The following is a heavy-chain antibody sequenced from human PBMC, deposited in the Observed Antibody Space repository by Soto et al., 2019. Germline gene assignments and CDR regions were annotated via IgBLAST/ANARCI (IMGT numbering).Heavy chain of an antibody. D-gene: IGHD3-16*01. CDR2: INPNSGGT. V-gene: IGHV1-2*02. Sequence: SVKVSCEASGYTFTGYYMHWVRQAPGQGLEWMGWINPNSGGTNYAQKFQGRVTMTRDTSISTAYMELSRLRSDDTAVYYCARDGGLPNYYFDYWGQGTLVTVSS. CDR1: GYTFTGYY. CDR3: ARDGGLPNYYFDY. J-gene: IGHJ4*02.